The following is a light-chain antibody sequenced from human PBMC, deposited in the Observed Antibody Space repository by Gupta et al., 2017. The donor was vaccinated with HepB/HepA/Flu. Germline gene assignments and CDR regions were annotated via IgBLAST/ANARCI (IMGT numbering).Light chain of an antibody. J-gene: IGKJ1*01. CDR2: AAS. CDR3: HQYSTPPRT. V-gene: IGKV3-20*01. Sequence: IVLTQSPGTLSLSPGVRATLSCRASQSLSCSDLAWYQQKPGQAPRLLIYAASSRAKGIPDRFGGSGPGTDFTLTISRLKPKEFPVNYCHQYSTPPRTFGQGTKVEIK. CDR1: QSLSCSD.